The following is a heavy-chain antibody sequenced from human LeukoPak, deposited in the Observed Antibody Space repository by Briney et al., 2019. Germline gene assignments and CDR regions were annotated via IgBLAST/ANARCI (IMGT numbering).Heavy chain of an antibody. CDR2: INHSGST. J-gene: IGHJ6*03. CDR3: ARGYSGYDRRGKNYYYYYMDV. V-gene: IGHV4-34*01. D-gene: IGHD5-12*01. Sequence: SETLSLTCAVYGGSFSGYYWSWIRQSPGKGLEWIGEINHSGSTNYNPSLKSRVTISVDTSKNQFSLKLSSVTAADTAVYCCARGYSGYDRRGKNYYYYYMDVWGKGTTVTVSS. CDR1: GGSFSGYY.